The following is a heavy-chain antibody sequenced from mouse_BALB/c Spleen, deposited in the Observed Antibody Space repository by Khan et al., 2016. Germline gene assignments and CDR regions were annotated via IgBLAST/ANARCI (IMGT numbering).Heavy chain of an antibody. CDR3: ARAPCDYDVGFAY. CDR1: GFNIKDTY. V-gene: IGHV14-3*02. J-gene: IGHJ3*01. Sequence: EVELVESGAELVKPGASVKLSCTASGFNIKDTYMHWVKQRPEQGLEWIGRIDPATGNTKYDPKFQGKATITADTSANTAYLQLSRLTSEDTAVYYCARAPCDYDVGFAYWGPGTLVTVSA. CDR2: IDPATGNT. D-gene: IGHD2-4*01.